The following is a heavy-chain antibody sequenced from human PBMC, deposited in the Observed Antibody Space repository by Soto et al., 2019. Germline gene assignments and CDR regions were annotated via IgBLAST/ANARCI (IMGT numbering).Heavy chain of an antibody. D-gene: IGHD3-3*01. CDR2: ISYDGSNK. CDR3: AKSRITIFGVVTEYYYYGMDV. Sequence: QVQLVESGGGVVQPGRSLRLSCAASGFTFSSYGMHWVRQAPGKGLEWVAVISYDGSNKYYADSVKGRFTISRDNSKNTLYLQMNSLRAEDTAVYYCAKSRITIFGVVTEYYYYGMDVWGQGTTVTVSS. V-gene: IGHV3-30*18. CDR1: GFTFSSYG. J-gene: IGHJ6*02.